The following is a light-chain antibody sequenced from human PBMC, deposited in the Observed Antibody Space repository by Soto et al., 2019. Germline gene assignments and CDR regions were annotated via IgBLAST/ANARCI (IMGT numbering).Light chain of an antibody. CDR3: HQYYSTPRT. Sequence: DIVMTQSPDSLAVSLGERATINCKSSQSVLHSPTNNNYLAWYQKKPGQPPKLLIYWASTRESGVLDGFSGSGSVTDFTLTIHSLQAEDAAVYYCHQYYSTPRTFGQGTKVEIK. J-gene: IGKJ1*01. CDR1: QSVLHSPTNNNY. CDR2: WAS. V-gene: IGKV4-1*01.